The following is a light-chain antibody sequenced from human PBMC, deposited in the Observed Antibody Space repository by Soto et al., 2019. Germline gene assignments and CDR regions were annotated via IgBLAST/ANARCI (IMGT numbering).Light chain of an antibody. Sequence: DIEMTQSPSSLSASVGDRITISCRASQNINTFLNWYQQKGGKAPKLLIHGASSLQSGVPLRFSGSGSGTDFTLTISSLQPEDFATYYCQQSYSTSITFGQGTRLEIK. V-gene: IGKV1-39*01. CDR1: QNINTF. J-gene: IGKJ5*01. CDR2: GAS. CDR3: QQSYSTSIT.